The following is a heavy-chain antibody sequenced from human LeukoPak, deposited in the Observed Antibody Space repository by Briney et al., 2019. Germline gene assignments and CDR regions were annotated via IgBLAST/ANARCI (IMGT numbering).Heavy chain of an antibody. CDR2: ISWNSGSI. D-gene: IGHD1-26*01. CDR3: AKDVSGSLDY. Sequence: PGGSLRLSCAASGFTFDDYAMHWVRQAPGKGLEWVSGISWNSGSIGYADSVKGRFTISRDNAKNSLYLQMNSLRAGDTALYYCAKDVSGSLDYWGQGTLVTVSS. V-gene: IGHV3-9*01. J-gene: IGHJ4*02. CDR1: GFTFDDYA.